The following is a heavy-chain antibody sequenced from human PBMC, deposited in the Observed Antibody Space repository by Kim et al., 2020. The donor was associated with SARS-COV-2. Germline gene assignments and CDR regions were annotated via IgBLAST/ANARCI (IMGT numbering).Heavy chain of an antibody. D-gene: IGHD4-17*01. CDR1: GGSVSSGSYY. J-gene: IGHJ3*02. CDR2: IYYSGST. CDR3: ARVPWGDYDAFDI. Sequence: SETLSLTCTVSGGSVSSGSYYWSWIRQPPGKGLEWIGYIYYSGSTNYNPSLKSRVTISVDTSKNQFSLKLSSVTAADTAVYYCARVPWGDYDAFDIWGQGTMVTVSS. V-gene: IGHV4-61*01.